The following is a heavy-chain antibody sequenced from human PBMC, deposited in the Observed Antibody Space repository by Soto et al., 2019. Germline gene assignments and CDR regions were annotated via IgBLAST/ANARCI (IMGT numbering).Heavy chain of an antibody. Sequence: QVQLQESGPGLVKPSQTLSLTCTVSGGSISSGGYYWSWIRQLPGKGLEWIGYIYYSGSTHYNPSLKSRITMSVDTSKNQFSLKLSSVTAADTAVYYCARKSTVTTGFDYWGQGTLVTVSS. CDR3: ARKSTVTTGFDY. D-gene: IGHD4-17*01. CDR1: GGSISSGGYY. V-gene: IGHV4-31*03. CDR2: IYYSGST. J-gene: IGHJ4*02.